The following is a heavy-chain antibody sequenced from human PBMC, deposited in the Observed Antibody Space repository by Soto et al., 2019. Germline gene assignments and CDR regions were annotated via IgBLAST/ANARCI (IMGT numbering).Heavy chain of an antibody. CDR3: TKSSGGSSSVGMDY. Sequence: GGSLRLSCAGSGFIFKNYALNWVRHAPGKGLEWVASITRDGYNKYYADSVKGRFTISRDNSRDTLSLQMTALTIEDSSVYYCTKSSGGSSSVGMDYWGQGTRVTVSS. V-gene: IGHV3-30*04. CDR2: ITRDGYNK. D-gene: IGHD6-6*01. CDR1: GFIFKNYA. J-gene: IGHJ4*02.